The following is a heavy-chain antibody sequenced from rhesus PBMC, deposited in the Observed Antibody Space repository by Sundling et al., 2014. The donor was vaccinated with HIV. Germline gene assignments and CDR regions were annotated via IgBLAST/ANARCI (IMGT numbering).Heavy chain of an antibody. CDR3: ARDPLYCTGSGCYPGGLVF. V-gene: IGHV3-134*01. CDR1: GFTFDDYA. D-gene: IGHD2-21*01. CDR2: ISWNSGTI. Sequence: EVQLVESGGGLVQPGGSLRLSCAASGFTFDDYAMSWVRQAPGKGLEWVSRISWNSGTIYYADSVKGRFTISRDNAKNSLFLQMDRLRAEDTAVYYCARDPLYCTGSGCYPGGLVFLGPKGRSSPSPQ. J-gene: IGHJ6*01.